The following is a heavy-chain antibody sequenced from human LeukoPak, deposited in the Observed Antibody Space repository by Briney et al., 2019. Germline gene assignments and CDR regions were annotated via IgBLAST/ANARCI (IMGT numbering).Heavy chain of an antibody. CDR3: ARDRYRSGCMDV. V-gene: IGHV3-23*01. J-gene: IGHJ6*02. D-gene: IGHD6-19*01. CDR2: IIDTGGST. CDR1: GFTFSSYA. Sequence: GGSLRLSCAASGFTFSSYAMSWVRQAPGKGLEWVSAIIDTGGSTYYADSVKGRFTISRDNSKNTLYLQMNTLRAEDTAIYYCARDRYRSGCMDVWGQGTTVTVS.